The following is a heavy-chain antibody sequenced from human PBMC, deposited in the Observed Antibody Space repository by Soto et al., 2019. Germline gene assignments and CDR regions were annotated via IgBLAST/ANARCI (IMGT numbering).Heavy chain of an antibody. Sequence: SETLSLTCTVSGGPISGYYWTWIRQPPGKGLEWIGYIYDNGSTDFNSSLRSRVTMSEDKSKNQFSLRLNSVTAADTAVYYCAREMWTPSGPQNFFDFWGQGALVTVSS. J-gene: IGHJ4*02. D-gene: IGHD6-25*01. CDR3: AREMWTPSGPQNFFDF. CDR2: IYDNGST. V-gene: IGHV4-59*01. CDR1: GGPISGYY.